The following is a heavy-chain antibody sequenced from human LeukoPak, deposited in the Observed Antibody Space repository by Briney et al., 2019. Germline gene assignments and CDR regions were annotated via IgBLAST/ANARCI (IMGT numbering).Heavy chain of an antibody. D-gene: IGHD3-10*01. V-gene: IGHV4-39*07. CDR1: GGSISSSSYY. CDR3: ARSTTYYYGSGSHLHWFDP. Sequence: SETLSLTCTVSGGSISSSSYYWGWIRQPPGKGLEWIGSIYHSGSTYFHPSLKSRVTISVDTSKNQFSLKLSSVTAADTAVYYCARSTTYYYGSGSHLHWFDPWGQGTLVTVSS. J-gene: IGHJ5*02. CDR2: IYHSGST.